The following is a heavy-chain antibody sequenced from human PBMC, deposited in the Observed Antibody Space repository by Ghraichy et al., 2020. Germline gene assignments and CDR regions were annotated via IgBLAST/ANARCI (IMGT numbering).Heavy chain of an antibody. Sequence: GGSLRLSCAASGFTFSSYAMSWVRQAPGKGLEWVSAVSGGGSSTYYADSVKGRFTISRDNSKNTLYLQMNSLRAEDTAVYYCARTPRYCSGGGCFGGYFDYWGQGSLVTVSS. CDR2: VSGGGSST. V-gene: IGHV3-23*01. D-gene: IGHD2-15*01. J-gene: IGHJ4*02. CDR3: ARTPRYCSGGGCFGGYFDY. CDR1: GFTFSSYA.